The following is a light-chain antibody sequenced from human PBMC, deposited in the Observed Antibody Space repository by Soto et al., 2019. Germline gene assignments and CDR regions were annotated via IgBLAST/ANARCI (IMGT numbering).Light chain of an antibody. CDR1: QSVLSKNRNY. Sequence: VMTQFPDSLAVSVGETATISCKSSQSVLSKNRNYLAWFQQKPGQPPRMLIAWASDRVSGVPDRFRGGGSNTDFLLTISRLQLGDLEVYFFQQYHSVPLSFGQGTRL. CDR3: QQYHSVPLS. J-gene: IGKJ5*01. CDR2: WAS. V-gene: IGKV4-1*01.